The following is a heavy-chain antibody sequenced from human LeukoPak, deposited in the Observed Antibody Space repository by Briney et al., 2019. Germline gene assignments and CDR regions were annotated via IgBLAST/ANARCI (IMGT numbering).Heavy chain of an antibody. CDR2: IYYSGST. CDR3: AGATSMVRGVIASDFDY. V-gene: IGHV4-31*03. J-gene: IGHJ4*02. Sequence: PSETLSLTCTVSGGSISSGGYYWSWIRQHPGKGLEWIGYIYYSGSTYYNPSLKSRVTISVDTSKNQFSLKLSSVTAADTAVYYCAGATSMVRGVIASDFDYWGQGTLVTVSS. CDR1: GGSISSGGYY. D-gene: IGHD3-10*01.